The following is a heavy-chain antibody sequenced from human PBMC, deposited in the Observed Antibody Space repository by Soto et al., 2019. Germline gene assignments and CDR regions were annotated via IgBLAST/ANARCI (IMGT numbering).Heavy chain of an antibody. Sequence: QVELVESGGGVVQPGRSLRLSCAASGFTFSSYAMHWVRQAPGKGLEWVAVISYDGSSKYYADSVKGRFTISRDNSKNTLYLQMNSLRADDTAVYYCARDRSGSYYPGYFDYWGQGTLVTVSS. CDR2: ISYDGSSK. CDR3: ARDRSGSYYPGYFDY. J-gene: IGHJ4*02. D-gene: IGHD1-26*01. V-gene: IGHV3-30-3*01. CDR1: GFTFSSYA.